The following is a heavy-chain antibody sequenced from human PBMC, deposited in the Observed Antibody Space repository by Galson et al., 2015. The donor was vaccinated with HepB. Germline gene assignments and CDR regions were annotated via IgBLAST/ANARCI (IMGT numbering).Heavy chain of an antibody. CDR3: VFGYFFDY. CDR2: VSNDGGTT. CDR1: GLIFSNYA. V-gene: IGHV3-23*01. J-gene: IGHJ4*02. D-gene: IGHD3-16*01. Sequence: SLRLSCAASGLIFSNYAMSWVRQAPGKGLEWVSTVSNDGGTTYYTDSVKGRFTISRDNSKNTLSLQMNSLRAEDTAVYYCVFGYFFDYWGQGTLVTVSS.